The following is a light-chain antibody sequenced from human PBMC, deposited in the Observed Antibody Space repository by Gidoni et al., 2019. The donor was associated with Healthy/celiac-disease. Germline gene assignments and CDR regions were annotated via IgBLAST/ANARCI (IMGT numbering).Light chain of an antibody. CDR2: DAS. V-gene: IGKV1-5*01. CDR3: QQYNSYPLT. J-gene: IGKJ4*01. CDR1: QSISSW. Sequence: GDRVTNTCRASQSISSWLAWYQQKPGKAPKLLIYDASSLESGVPSRFSGSGSGTEFTLTISSLQPDDFATYYCQQYNSYPLTFGGGTKVEIK.